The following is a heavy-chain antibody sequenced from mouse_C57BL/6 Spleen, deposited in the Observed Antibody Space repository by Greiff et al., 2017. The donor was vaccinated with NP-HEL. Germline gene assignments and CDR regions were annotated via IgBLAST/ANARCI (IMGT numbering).Heavy chain of an antibody. CDR1: GFNIKDDY. CDR2: IDPENGDT. D-gene: IGHD1-1*01. CDR3: TTGDYGSRAWFAY. V-gene: IGHV14-4*01. Sequence: EVQLQQSGAELVRPGASVKLSCTASGFNIKDDYMHWVKQRPEQGLEWIGWIDPENGDTEYASEFQGKATITADTSSNTAYLQLSSLTSEDTAVYYCTTGDYGSRAWFAYWGQGTLVTVSA. J-gene: IGHJ3*01.